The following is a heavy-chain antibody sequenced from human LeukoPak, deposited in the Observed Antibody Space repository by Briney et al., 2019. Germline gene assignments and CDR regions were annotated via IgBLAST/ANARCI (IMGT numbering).Heavy chain of an antibody. D-gene: IGHD7-27*01. CDR3: ATIAPGDLFDS. V-gene: IGHV1-24*01. Sequence: ASVKVSCKVSGSTLTEFSIHWVRQAPGKGLEWMGGFVPEDDETIYAQSFQGRVTMTGDTSTDTAYMELSSLRSGDTAMYYCATIAPGDLFDSWGQGTLVTVSS. CDR1: GSTLTEFS. J-gene: IGHJ4*02. CDR2: FVPEDDET.